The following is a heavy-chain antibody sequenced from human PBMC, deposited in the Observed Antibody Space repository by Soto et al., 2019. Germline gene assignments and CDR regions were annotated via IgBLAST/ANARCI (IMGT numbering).Heavy chain of an antibody. V-gene: IGHV3-30*18. D-gene: IGHD1-1*01. J-gene: IGHJ4*02. CDR2: ISYDGSNK. CDR1: GFTFSSYG. CDR3: AKGDNWSYFDY. Sequence: GGSLRLSCAASGFTFSSYGMHWVRQAPGKGLEWVAVISYDGSNKYYADSVKGRFTISRDNSKNTLYLQMNSLRAEDTAVYYCAKGDNWSYFDYWGQGTLVTVSS.